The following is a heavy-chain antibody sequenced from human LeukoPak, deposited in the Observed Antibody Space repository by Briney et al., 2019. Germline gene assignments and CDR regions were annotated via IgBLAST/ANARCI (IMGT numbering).Heavy chain of an antibody. D-gene: IGHD3-22*01. V-gene: IGHV4-38-2*02. Sequence: SETLSLTCTVSGYSISSGYSWGWIRQPPGKGLEWIGSIYHSGSTYYNPSLKSRVTISVDTSKNQFSLKLSSVTAADTAVYHCAREALYYYDSSGLYGGDYWGQGTLVTVSS. CDR1: GYSISSGYS. CDR2: IYHSGST. CDR3: AREALYYYDSSGLYGGDY. J-gene: IGHJ4*02.